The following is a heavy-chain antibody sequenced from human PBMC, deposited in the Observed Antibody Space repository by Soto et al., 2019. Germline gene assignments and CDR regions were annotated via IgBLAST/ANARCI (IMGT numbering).Heavy chain of an antibody. D-gene: IGHD1-1*01. CDR2: ISATGIST. Sequence: LGGSLRLSCAASGFTFATYAMSWVRQAPGKGLEWVSAISATGISTHYADSVKGRATISRDNSANTLSLEMSSLTAEDTAVYYCARDKDTSSWTGFDFWGHGTLVTVSS. CDR1: GFTFATYA. CDR3: ARDKDTSSWTGFDF. V-gene: IGHV3-23*01. J-gene: IGHJ4*01.